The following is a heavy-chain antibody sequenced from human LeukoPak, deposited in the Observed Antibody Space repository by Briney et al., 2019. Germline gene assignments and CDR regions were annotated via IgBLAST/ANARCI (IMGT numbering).Heavy chain of an antibody. J-gene: IGHJ4*02. CDR2: ISGSGGST. D-gene: IGHD3-22*01. Sequence: GGSLRLSCAASGLTFSSYAISWVRQAPGKGLEWVSAISGSGGSTYYAASLKGRFTFSRDNSKKTLYLQMNSLRCEATAVYYFAKRRTYDSSGFNFYYWGQRTLVTVSS. CDR1: GLTFSSYA. V-gene: IGHV3-23*01. CDR3: AKRRTYDSSGFNFYY.